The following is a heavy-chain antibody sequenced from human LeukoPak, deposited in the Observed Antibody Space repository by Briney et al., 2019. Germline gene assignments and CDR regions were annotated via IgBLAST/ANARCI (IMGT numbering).Heavy chain of an antibody. CDR2: IHYSGRT. CDR3: ATLRGSATAVFDT. CDR1: GGALNSHY. V-gene: IGHV4-59*08. J-gene: IGHJ4*02. D-gene: IGHD2-21*02. Sequence: PSETLSLTCSISGGALNSHYWGWIRQSPGKGLEWIAYIHYSGRTDYSPSLKSRVAISLDTSKTQVSLTMISVTAADTAVYYCATLRGSATAVFDTWGLGTRVTVSS.